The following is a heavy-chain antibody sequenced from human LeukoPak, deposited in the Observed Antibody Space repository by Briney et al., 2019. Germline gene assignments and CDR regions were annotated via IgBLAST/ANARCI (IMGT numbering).Heavy chain of an antibody. D-gene: IGHD2-2*01. CDR3: ARDLGYCSSTSCYDFDY. CDR2: IIPIFGTA. J-gene: IGHJ4*02. CDR1: GGTFSSYA. V-gene: IGHV1-69*13. Sequence: ASVKVSCKASGGTFSSYAISWARQAPGQGLEWMGGIIPIFGTANYAPKFQGRVTITADESTSTAYMELSSLRSEDTAVYYCARDLGYCSSTSCYDFDYWGQGTLVTVSS.